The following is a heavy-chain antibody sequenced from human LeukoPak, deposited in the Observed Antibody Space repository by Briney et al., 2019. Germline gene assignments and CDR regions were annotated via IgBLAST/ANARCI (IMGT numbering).Heavy chain of an antibody. Sequence: GGSLRLSCAASGFTFSNAWMSWVRQAPGKGLEWVSAISGSGGSTYYADSVKGRFTISRDNSKNTLYLQMNSLRAEDTAVYYCAKSRWERYFDYWGQGTLVTVSS. D-gene: IGHD1-26*01. CDR3: AKSRWERYFDY. CDR1: GFTFSNAW. V-gene: IGHV3-23*01. J-gene: IGHJ4*02. CDR2: ISGSGGST.